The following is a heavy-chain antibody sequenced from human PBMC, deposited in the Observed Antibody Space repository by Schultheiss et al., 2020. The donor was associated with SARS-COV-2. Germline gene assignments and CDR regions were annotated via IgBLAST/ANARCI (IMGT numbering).Heavy chain of an antibody. Sequence: GGSLRLSCAASGFTFSSYGMHWVRQAPGKGLEWVAFIRYGGSNKYYEDSVKGRFTISRDNSKNTLYLQMNSLRAEDTAVYYCARDPSHYYYGSGSWGFDYWGQGTLVTVSS. V-gene: IGHV3-30*02. CDR3: ARDPSHYYYGSGSWGFDY. J-gene: IGHJ4*02. CDR1: GFTFSSYG. D-gene: IGHD3-10*01. CDR2: IRYGGSNK.